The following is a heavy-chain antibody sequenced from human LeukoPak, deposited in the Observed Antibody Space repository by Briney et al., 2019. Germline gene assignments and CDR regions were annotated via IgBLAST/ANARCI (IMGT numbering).Heavy chain of an antibody. CDR2: ISSSGRNI. V-gene: IGHV3-48*03. CDR3: ARDLVQLWSKDY. Sequence: SGGSLRLSCAASGFTFSNYELNWVRQAPGKGLEWVSYISSSGRNIYYADSVNGRFTISRDNAKNSLYLQMNSLRAEDTAVYYCARDLVQLWSKDYWGQGTLATVSS. CDR1: GFTFSNYE. D-gene: IGHD5-18*01. J-gene: IGHJ4*02.